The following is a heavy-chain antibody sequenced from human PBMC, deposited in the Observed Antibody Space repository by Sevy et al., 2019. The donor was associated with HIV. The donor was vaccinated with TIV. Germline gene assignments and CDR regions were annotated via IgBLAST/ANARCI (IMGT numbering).Heavy chain of an antibody. D-gene: IGHD5-12*01. Sequence: SETLSLTCAVHDGSFSGYYWNWIRQLPGKGLEWIGEINESGITYYNPSLKSRVTMSVDTSKNQFSLKLSSVIAADTAVYYCARAPPVRSGDDSLNWFDPWGQGTLVTVSS. CDR3: ARAPPVRSGDDSLNWFDP. J-gene: IGHJ5*02. CDR1: DGSFSGYY. CDR2: INESGIT. V-gene: IGHV4-34*01.